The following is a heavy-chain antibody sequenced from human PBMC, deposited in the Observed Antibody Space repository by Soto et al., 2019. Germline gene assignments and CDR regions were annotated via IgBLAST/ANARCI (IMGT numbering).Heavy chain of an antibody. D-gene: IGHD6-6*01. CDR3: AGDRSNSPDYFDY. Sequence: SETLSLTCTVSGGSISRDYYYWTWVRQPPGKGLEWIGYIYYSGRTKYNPSLESRITISIDTSKNHFSLKLSSVSAADTAVYYCAGDRSNSPDYFDYWGQGTLVTVSS. CDR2: IYYSGRT. V-gene: IGHV4-30-4*01. J-gene: IGHJ4*02. CDR1: GGSISRDYYY.